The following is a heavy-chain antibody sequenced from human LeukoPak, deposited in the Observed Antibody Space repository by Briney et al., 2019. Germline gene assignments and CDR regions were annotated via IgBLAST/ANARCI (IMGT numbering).Heavy chain of an antibody. CDR1: GGTFSSYA. J-gene: IGHJ4*02. CDR3: ARSHYYDSYYFDY. Sequence: ASVKVSCKASGGTFSSYAISWVRQAPGQGLEWMGGIIPIFGTANYAQKFQGRVTITADESTSTAYMELSSLRSEDTAVYYCARSHYYDSYYFDYWGQGTLVTVSS. D-gene: IGHD3-22*01. V-gene: IGHV1-69*13. CDR2: IIPIFGTA.